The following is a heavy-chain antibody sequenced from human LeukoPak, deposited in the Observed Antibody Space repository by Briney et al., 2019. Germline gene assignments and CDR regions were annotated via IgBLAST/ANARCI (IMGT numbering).Heavy chain of an antibody. CDR2: IGTAGDT. V-gene: IGHV3-13*01. Sequence: GGSLRLSCAASGFTFSSYDMHWVRQATGKGLEWVSAIGTAGDTYYPGSVKGRFTISRENAKNSLYLQMNSLRAGDTAVYYCVRGGTDYGDYEAWFDPWGQGTLVTVSS. D-gene: IGHD4-17*01. J-gene: IGHJ5*02. CDR3: VRGGTDYGDYEAWFDP. CDR1: GFTFSSYD.